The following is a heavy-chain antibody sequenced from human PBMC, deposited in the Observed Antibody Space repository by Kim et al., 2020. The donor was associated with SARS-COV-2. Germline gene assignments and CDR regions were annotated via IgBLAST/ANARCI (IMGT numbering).Heavy chain of an antibody. D-gene: IGHD6-19*01. Sequence: GGSLRLSCAASGFTFDDYAMHWVRQAPGKGLEWVSLISGDGGSTYYADSVKGRFTISRDNSKNSLYLQMNSLRTEDTALYYCAKDIGGGWSFSYFDYWGQGTLVTVSS. CDR1: GFTFDDYA. J-gene: IGHJ4*02. CDR2: ISGDGGST. CDR3: AKDIGGGWSFSYFDY. V-gene: IGHV3-43*02.